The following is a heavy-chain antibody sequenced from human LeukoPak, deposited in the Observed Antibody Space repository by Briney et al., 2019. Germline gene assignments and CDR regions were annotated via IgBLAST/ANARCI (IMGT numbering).Heavy chain of an antibody. D-gene: IGHD4-17*01. CDR1: GYSFSSYW. V-gene: IGHV5-51*01. Sequence: GESLKISCKGSGYSFSSYWIGWVRQMPGKGLEWMAIIYPGDSDTRYSPSFQGQVTVSVDKSISTAYLQWSSLKASDTAMYYCARHKGGDYGDWQGMDVWGQGTTVTVSS. CDR3: ARHKGGDYGDWQGMDV. J-gene: IGHJ6*02. CDR2: IYPGDSDT.